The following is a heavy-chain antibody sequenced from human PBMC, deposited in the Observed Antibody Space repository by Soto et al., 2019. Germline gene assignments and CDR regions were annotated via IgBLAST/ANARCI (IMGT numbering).Heavy chain of an antibody. D-gene: IGHD2-21*01. CDR3: ARRASKGRQHVLYY. CDR1: AYSFSSYW. V-gene: IGHV5-51*01. Sequence: PGESLKISCKGAAYSFSSYWIAWVRQMPGKGLEGMGIIYPGDSDARYSPSFQGQVTVSADKSISTGYLQWSSLKASDTAMYFCARRASKGRQHVLYYWGQGTRGTAAS. J-gene: IGHJ4*02. CDR2: IYPGDSDA.